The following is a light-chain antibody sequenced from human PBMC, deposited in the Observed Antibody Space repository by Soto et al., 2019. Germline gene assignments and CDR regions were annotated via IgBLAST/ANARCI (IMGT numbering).Light chain of an antibody. J-gene: IGKJ1*01. CDR3: QQSYSTTWT. CDR2: AAS. CDR1: QGISTY. V-gene: IGKV1-39*01. Sequence: DIQMTQSPSSLPESAGDRVTITCRASQGISTYLNWYQQKPGKAPKLLIYAASSLQSGVPSRFSGSGSETDFTLTISSLQPEDFATYSCQQSYSTTWTFGQGTKV.